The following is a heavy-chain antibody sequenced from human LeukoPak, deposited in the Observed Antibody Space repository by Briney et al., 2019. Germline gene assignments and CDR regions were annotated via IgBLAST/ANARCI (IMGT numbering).Heavy chain of an antibody. D-gene: IGHD3-10*01. CDR3: ARDGSKGRRAFDI. Sequence: GGSLRLSYAAPGFTFSSYSMNWVRQAPGKGLEWVSSISSSSSYIYYADSVKGRFTISRDNAKNSLYLQMNSLRAEDTAVYYCARDGSKGRRAFDIWGQGTMVTVSS. CDR1: GFTFSSYS. J-gene: IGHJ3*02. CDR2: ISSSSSYI. V-gene: IGHV3-21*01.